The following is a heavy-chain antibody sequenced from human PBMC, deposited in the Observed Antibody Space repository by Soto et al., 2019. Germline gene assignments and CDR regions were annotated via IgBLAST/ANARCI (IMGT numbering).Heavy chain of an antibody. D-gene: IGHD1-26*01. Sequence: SETLSLTCAVYGGSFSGYYWSWIRQPPGKGLEWIGEINHSGSTNYNPSLKSRVTISVDTSKNQFSLKLSSVTAADTAVYYCARALGATEVFDYWGQGTLVTVSS. V-gene: IGHV4-34*01. CDR1: GGSFSGYY. CDR3: ARALGATEVFDY. CDR2: INHSGST. J-gene: IGHJ4*02.